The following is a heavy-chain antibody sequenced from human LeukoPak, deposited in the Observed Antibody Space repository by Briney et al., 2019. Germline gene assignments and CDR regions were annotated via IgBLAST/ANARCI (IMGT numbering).Heavy chain of an antibody. CDR3: AKVWLGDNSGY. V-gene: IGHV3-23*01. Sequence: GRSLSLSCAVSGVTFSGDAMSCVRQAPGEGRGWVSAISGSGGSPYYADSLKGRFTISRDNSKNTLYLQRNSLRAGDTVVFYFAKVWLGDNSGYWGQGTTVTVSS. CDR2: ISGSGGSP. J-gene: IGHJ4*02. D-gene: IGHD6-19*01. CDR1: GVTFSGDA.